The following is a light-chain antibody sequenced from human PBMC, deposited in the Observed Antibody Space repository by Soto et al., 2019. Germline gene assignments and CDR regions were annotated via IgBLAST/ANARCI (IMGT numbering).Light chain of an antibody. V-gene: IGKV3-20*01. CDR3: HQYYSSPTT. CDR1: QTVSSGF. CDR2: GAS. J-gene: IGKJ1*01. Sequence: CTQKPSTQYENKGDRATDSCRASQTVSSGFLAWYQQKVGQAPRLLIYGASTRATGIPDRFSGSGSGTDFTLTIDRLEPEDFAVYYCHQYYSSPTTFGQGTKVDI.